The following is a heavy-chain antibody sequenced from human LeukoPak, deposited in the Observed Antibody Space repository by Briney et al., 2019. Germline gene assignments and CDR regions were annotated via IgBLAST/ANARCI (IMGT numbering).Heavy chain of an antibody. V-gene: IGHV3-30*02. D-gene: IGHD6-13*01. Sequence: GGSLRLSCAASGFMFNSYVMQWVRQSPGKGLEWVTFIRYDGSEKHYADSVEGRFTISRDDSKNTLYLQMNSLRSEDTAVYYCATSVTGFSSRFYYWGQGTLVTVSP. CDR3: ATSVTGFSSRFYY. CDR1: GFMFNSYV. J-gene: IGHJ4*02. CDR2: IRYDGSEK.